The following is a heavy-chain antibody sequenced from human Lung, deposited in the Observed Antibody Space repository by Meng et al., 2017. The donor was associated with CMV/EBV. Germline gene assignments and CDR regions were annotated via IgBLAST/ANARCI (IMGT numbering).Heavy chain of an antibody. D-gene: IGHD7-27*01. V-gene: IGHV1-2*02. Sequence: ASVTVSRKDCGYTFTFFVIHWVRQAHGQGLEWLGWINSNTDSTNYAQRFQGRVAMTCDTSITTAYLEMSSLTSDDTAIYYCTRDRSLSRLGRSDAFDFWGQGXRVTVSS. J-gene: IGHJ3*01. CDR3: TRDRSLSRLGRSDAFDF. CDR2: INSNTDST. CDR1: GYTFTFFV.